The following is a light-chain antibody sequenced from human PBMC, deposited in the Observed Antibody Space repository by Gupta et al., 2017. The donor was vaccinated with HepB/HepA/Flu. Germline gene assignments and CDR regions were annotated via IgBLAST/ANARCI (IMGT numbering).Light chain of an antibody. CDR3: QQRSNWPPT. Sequence: EIVLTRYPATLSLSPGERATLSCRASQSVSSYLAWYQQKPGQAPRLLIYDASNRATGIPARFSGSGSGTDFTLTISSLEPEEFAVYYCQQRSNWPPTFGGGTKVEIK. V-gene: IGKV3-11*01. J-gene: IGKJ4*01. CDR1: QSVSSY. CDR2: DAS.